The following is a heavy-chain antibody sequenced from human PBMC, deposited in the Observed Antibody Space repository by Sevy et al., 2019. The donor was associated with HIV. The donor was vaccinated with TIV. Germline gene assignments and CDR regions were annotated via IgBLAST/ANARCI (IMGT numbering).Heavy chain of an antibody. V-gene: IGHV3-23*01. Sequence: GGSLRLSCAASGFTFSSYAMSWVRQAPGKGLEWVSDISGSGGSTYYADSVKGRFTISRDNSKNTQYLKMNSLRAEDTAVYYCAKEGGTMVRGVYYFDYWGQGTLVTVSS. J-gene: IGHJ4*02. CDR2: ISGSGGST. CDR3: AKEGGTMVRGVYYFDY. CDR1: GFTFSSYA. D-gene: IGHD3-10*01.